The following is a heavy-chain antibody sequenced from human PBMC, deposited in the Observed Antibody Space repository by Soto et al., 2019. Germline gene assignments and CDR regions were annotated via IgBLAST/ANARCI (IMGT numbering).Heavy chain of an antibody. CDR3: ARSITMVRGVIYMAFDI. CDR1: RRSLSRYY. CDR2: IYYSGST. D-gene: IGHD3-10*01. V-gene: IGHV4-59*08. J-gene: IGHJ3*02. Sequence: ETLSLTGTRSRRSLSRYYWSWLRQPPGKGLEWIGYIYYSGSTNYNPSLKSRVTISVDTSKNQFSLKLSSVTAADTAVYYCARSITMVRGVIYMAFDIWGQGTMVTVSS.